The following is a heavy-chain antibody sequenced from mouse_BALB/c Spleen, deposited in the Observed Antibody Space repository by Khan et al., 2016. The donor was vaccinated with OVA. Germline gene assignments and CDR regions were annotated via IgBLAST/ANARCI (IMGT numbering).Heavy chain of an antibody. V-gene: IGHV1-20*02. D-gene: IGHD1-1*01. CDR1: GYSFTGYF. J-gene: IGHJ2*01. Sequence: VRLQQSGPELVKPGASVKISCKASGYSFTGYFMNWVMQSHGKSLEWIGRINPHIGETFYNHKFKGKAIFTVDESSSTVHMELRSLASEDSAVYYCARKNGSDIDYWGQGTTLTVSS. CDR3: ARKNGSDIDY. CDR2: INPHIGET.